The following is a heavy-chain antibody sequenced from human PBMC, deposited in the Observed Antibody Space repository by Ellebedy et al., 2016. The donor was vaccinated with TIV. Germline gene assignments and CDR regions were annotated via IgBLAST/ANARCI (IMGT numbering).Heavy chain of an antibody. CDR3: AKGFVQPLTGAFDI. D-gene: IGHD1-14*01. CDR1: GFDFHDYA. CDR2: ISWNSADI. V-gene: IGHV3-9*01. Sequence: SLKISXAASGFDFHDYAMNWVRQAPGKGLEWVSGISWNSADIRYADSVKGRFSISRDNAKKSVYLQMNTLRPDDTAFYFCAKGFVQPLTGAFDIWGQGAMVTVS. J-gene: IGHJ3*02.